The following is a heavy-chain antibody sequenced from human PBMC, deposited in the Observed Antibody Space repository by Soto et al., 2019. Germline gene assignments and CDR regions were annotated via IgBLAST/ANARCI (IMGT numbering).Heavy chain of an antibody. Sequence: GASVKVSCKASGYTFTSYYMHWVRQAPGQGLEWMGIINPSGGSTSYAQKFQSRVIMTRDTSTSTVYMELSSLRSEDTAVYYCARAHGIRFLEWFQKNDAFDIWGQGTMVTVSS. J-gene: IGHJ3*02. CDR1: GYTFTSYY. CDR2: INPSGGST. V-gene: IGHV1-46*03. D-gene: IGHD3-3*01. CDR3: ARAHGIRFLEWFQKNDAFDI.